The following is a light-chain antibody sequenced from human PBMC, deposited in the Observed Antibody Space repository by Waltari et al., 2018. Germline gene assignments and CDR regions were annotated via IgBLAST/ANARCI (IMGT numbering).Light chain of an antibody. CDR2: ADS. J-gene: IGLJ3*02. Sequence: QSALTQPASVSGSPGQSLTISCTGTSSDVGGYNYVSWYKPHPGKAPKPMIYADSNRPSGVSNRFSGSKSGNTASLTISGLQAEDEADYYCSSYTSSSTWVFGGGTKLTVL. V-gene: IGLV2-14*01. CDR1: SSDVGGYNY. CDR3: SSYTSSSTWV.